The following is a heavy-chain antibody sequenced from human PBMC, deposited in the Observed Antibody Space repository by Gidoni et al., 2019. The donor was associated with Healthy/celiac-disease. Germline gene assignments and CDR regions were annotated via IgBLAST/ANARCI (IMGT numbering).Heavy chain of an antibody. CDR1: GFSFSSYA. J-gene: IGHJ4*02. CDR2: ISGSGGST. V-gene: IGHV3-23*01. D-gene: IGHD6-19*01. Sequence: EVQLLESGRGVVQPGGSMRISCAAAGFSFSSYAMSWVRKATGKGLECFSAISGSGGSTYYAAPVKGRFTISRDNSKNTLSLQMICLRAEDTAVYYFAKDLQSLVLRTPDYWGQGTLVTVSS. CDR3: AKDLQSLVLRTPDY.